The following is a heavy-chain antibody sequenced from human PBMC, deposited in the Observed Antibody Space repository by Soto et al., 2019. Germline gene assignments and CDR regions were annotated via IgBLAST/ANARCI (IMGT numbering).Heavy chain of an antibody. Sequence: VRLLESGGGLVQPGGSLRLSCAASGFTFNTYAMSWVRQAPGKGLEWVAGIGGGDTHYADSVMGRFIISRDDPKSMVSLQMNSLRAEDTAVYYCAKDRQNFNSVWDPLDVWGQGTLVTVSS. CDR1: GFTFNTYA. V-gene: IGHV3-23*01. CDR3: AKDRQNFNSVWDPLDV. D-gene: IGHD2-21*01. CDR2: IGGGDT. J-gene: IGHJ3*01.